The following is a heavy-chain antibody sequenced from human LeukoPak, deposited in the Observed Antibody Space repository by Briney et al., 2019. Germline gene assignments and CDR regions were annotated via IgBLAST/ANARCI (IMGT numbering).Heavy chain of an antibody. CDR1: GGSMSPYH. CDR2: IYYSGST. V-gene: IGHV4-59*01. Sequence: SETLSLTCTVSGGSMSPYHWGWIRQPPGKGLEWTGYIYYSGSTNYNPSLKSRVTISVDTSKNQFSLKLSSVTAADTAVYYCARIGGSSWSPRRLYCFDYWGQGTLVTVSS. CDR3: ARIGGSSWSPRRLYCFDY. J-gene: IGHJ4*02. D-gene: IGHD6-13*01.